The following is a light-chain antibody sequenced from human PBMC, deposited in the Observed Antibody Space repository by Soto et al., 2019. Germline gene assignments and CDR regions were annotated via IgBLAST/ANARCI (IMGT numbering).Light chain of an antibody. Sequence: EIVLTQSPATLSLSPGERATLSCRASQSVSSYLAWYQQKPGQAPRLLIYDASNRAPGIPASFSGSGSRTDFTLTISSLEAEDFAVYYCQQRRNCPLTFGGGTKVEIK. J-gene: IGKJ4*01. CDR1: QSVSSY. V-gene: IGKV3-11*01. CDR3: QQRRNCPLT. CDR2: DAS.